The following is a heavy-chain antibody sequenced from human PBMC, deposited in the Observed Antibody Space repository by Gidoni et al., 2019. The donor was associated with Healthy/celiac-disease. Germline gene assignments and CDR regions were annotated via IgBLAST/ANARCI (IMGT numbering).Heavy chain of an antibody. CDR3: AKAQGGAGADY. Sequence: EVHLLVSGGGSVQPVGSRSLSCAASGFTLSSYAMSWVRRAPGKGLEWVSASSGSGGSTYYADSVKGRFTISRDNSKNTLYLQRNSLRAEDTAVYYCAKAQGGAGADYWGQGTLVTVSS. D-gene: IGHD1-26*01. CDR1: GFTLSSYA. CDR2: SSGSGGST. J-gene: IGHJ4*02. V-gene: IGHV3-23*01.